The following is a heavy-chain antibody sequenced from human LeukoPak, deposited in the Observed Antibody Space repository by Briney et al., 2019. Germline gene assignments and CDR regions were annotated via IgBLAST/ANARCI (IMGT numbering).Heavy chain of an antibody. CDR2: FSYSGST. CDR1: GGSVSSYY. V-gene: IGHV4-59*08. J-gene: IGHJ4*02. CDR3: ARRIATAGDY. D-gene: IGHD6-13*01. Sequence: SETLSLTCTVSGGSVSSYYWSWIRQPPGKGLEWIGYFSYSGSTNYNPSLKSRVTISVDTSKNQFSLKLSSVTAADTAVYYCARRIATAGDYWGQGTLVTVSS.